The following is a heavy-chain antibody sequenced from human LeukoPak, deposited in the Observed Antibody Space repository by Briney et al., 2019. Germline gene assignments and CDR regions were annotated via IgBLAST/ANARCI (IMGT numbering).Heavy chain of an antibody. CDR2: IIPIFGTA. CDR3: ATSRGSPWDYFDY. CDR1: GYTFTGYY. Sequence: SVKVSCKASGYTFTGYYMHWVRQAPGQGLEWMGGIIPIFGTANYAQKFQGRVTITADESTSTAYMELSSLRSEDTAVYYCATSRGSPWDYFDYWGQGTLVTVSS. V-gene: IGHV1-69*13. J-gene: IGHJ4*02. D-gene: IGHD6-25*01.